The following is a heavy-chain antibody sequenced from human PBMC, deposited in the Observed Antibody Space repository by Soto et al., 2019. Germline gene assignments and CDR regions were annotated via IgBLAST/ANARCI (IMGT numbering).Heavy chain of an antibody. CDR2: IWYDGSNK. D-gene: IGHD3-22*01. Sequence: GGSLRLSCAASGFTFSSYGMHWVRQAPGKGLEWVAVIWYDGSNKYYADSVKGRFTISRDNSKNTLYLQMNSLRAEDTAVYYCARTGHSDYDSSGYSAFDIWGQGTMVTV. V-gene: IGHV3-33*01. CDR3: ARTGHSDYDSSGYSAFDI. CDR1: GFTFSSYG. J-gene: IGHJ3*02.